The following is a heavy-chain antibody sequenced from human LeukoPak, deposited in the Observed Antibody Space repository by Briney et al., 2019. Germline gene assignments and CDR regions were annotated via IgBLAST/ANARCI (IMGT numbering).Heavy chain of an antibody. V-gene: IGHV4-59*01. CDR3: VVYIAGGGGRGY. Sequence: SETLSLTCTVSGDSTSSDHWSWVRQPPGKGLDWIGHISYRGSMKYNPSLESQVSISLDTSNNQFSLKLTTLTAADTAVYYCVVYIAGGGGRGYWGQGTLVTVSS. D-gene: IGHD1-26*01. CDR2: ISYRGSM. CDR1: GDSTSSDH. J-gene: IGHJ4*02.